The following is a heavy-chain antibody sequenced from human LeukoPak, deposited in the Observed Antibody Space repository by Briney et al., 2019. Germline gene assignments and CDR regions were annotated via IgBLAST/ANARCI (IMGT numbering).Heavy chain of an antibody. V-gene: IGHV4-31*03. Sequence: PSETLSLTCTVSGGSISSGGYYWSWFRQHPGKGLESIGYIYYSGSTYYNPSLKSRVTISVDTSKNQFSLKLSSVTAADTAVYYCARLSPAPTYFDYWGQGTLVTVSS. CDR3: ARLSPAPTYFDY. CDR2: IYYSGST. D-gene: IGHD4-17*01. CDR1: GGSISSGGYY. J-gene: IGHJ4*02.